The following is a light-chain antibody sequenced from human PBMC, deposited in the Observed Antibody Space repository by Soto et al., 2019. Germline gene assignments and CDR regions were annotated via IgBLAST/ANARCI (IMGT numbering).Light chain of an antibody. CDR2: LNSDGSH. Sequence: QPVLTQSPSASASLGASAKLTCTLSSGHSSYAIAWHQQQPEKRPRYLMKLNSDGSHSKGDGIPDRFSGSSSGAERYLTSSSLQSEDEADYYCQTWGTGPVVFGGGTKLTVL. V-gene: IGLV4-69*01. J-gene: IGLJ2*01. CDR1: SGHSSYA. CDR3: QTWGTGPVV.